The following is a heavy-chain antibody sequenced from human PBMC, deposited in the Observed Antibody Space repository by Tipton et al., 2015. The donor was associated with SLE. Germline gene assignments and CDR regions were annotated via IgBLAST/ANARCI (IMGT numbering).Heavy chain of an antibody. Sequence: SLKSRVTISVDTSKNQFSLKLSSVTAADTAVYYCARRNPGDWFDPWGQGTLVTVSS. D-gene: IGHD3-10*01. V-gene: IGHV4-59*01. J-gene: IGHJ5*02. CDR3: ARRNPGDWFDP.